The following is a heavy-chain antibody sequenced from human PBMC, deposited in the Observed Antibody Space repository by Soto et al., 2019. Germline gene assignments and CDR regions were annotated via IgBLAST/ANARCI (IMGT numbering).Heavy chain of an antibody. J-gene: IGHJ6*02. CDR2: INAGNGNT. Sequence: GASVKVSCKASGYTFTSYAMHWVRQAPGQRLEWMGWINAGNGNTKYSQKFQGRVTITRDTSASTAYMELSSLRSEDTAVYYCARARPTQKYSSGWYSYGMDVWGQGTTVTVSS. D-gene: IGHD6-19*01. CDR3: ARARPTQKYSSGWYSYGMDV. CDR1: GYTFTSYA. V-gene: IGHV1-3*01.